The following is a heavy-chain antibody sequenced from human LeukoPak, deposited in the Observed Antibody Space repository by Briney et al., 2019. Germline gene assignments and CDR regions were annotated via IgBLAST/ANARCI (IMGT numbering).Heavy chain of an antibody. J-gene: IGHJ2*01. Sequence: SETLSLTCAVSGYSISSSYYWSWIRQPAGKGLEWIGRIYTSGSTNYNPSLKSRVAISVDTSKNQFSLQLSSVTAADTAVYYCARVDYYDSSGYYWYFDLWGRGTLVTVSS. CDR1: GYSISSSYY. CDR3: ARVDYYDSSGYYWYFDL. D-gene: IGHD3-22*01. V-gene: IGHV4-61*02. CDR2: IYTSGST.